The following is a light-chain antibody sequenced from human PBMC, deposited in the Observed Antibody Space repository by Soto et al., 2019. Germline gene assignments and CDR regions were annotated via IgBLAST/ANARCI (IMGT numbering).Light chain of an antibody. CDR3: QQSFGPPYT. CDR1: QDIGSY. CDR2: DVS. V-gene: IGKV1-39*01. Sequence: DIQMTQSPSSLSASIGDRVIITCRASQDIGSYLNWYQQRPGTAPTFLMYDVSRLQSGVPSRFGGSRSETHITLTISNLQPEDFATYYCQQSFGPPYTFGQGTKVE. J-gene: IGKJ2*01.